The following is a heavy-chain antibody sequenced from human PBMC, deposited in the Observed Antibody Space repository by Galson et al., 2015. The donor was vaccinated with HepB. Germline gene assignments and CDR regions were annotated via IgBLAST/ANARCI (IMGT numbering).Heavy chain of an antibody. J-gene: IGHJ3*02. CDR2: IIPILGIA. Sequence: SVKVSCKASGGTFSSYTISWVRQAPGQGLEWMGRIIPILGIANYAQKFQGRVTITADKSTSTAYMELSSLRSEDTAVYYCAREDRSHAFDIWGQGTMVTVSS. D-gene: IGHD1-14*01. CDR1: GGTFSSYT. CDR3: AREDRSHAFDI. V-gene: IGHV1-69*04.